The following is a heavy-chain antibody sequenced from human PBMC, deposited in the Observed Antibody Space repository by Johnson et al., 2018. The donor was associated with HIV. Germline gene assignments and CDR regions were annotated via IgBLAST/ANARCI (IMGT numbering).Heavy chain of an antibody. V-gene: IGHV3-23*04. Sequence: VRLVESGGGLVQPGGSLRLSCAASGFTFSSYAMSWVRQAPGKGLEWVSAISGSGGSIGYADSVKGRFTISRDNSKNTLYLQMNSLGAEDTAVYYCAGGIAVAVTLLDAFDIWGQGTMVTVSS. CDR2: ISGSGGSI. D-gene: IGHD6-19*01. CDR1: GFTFSSYA. CDR3: AGGIAVAVTLLDAFDI. J-gene: IGHJ3*02.